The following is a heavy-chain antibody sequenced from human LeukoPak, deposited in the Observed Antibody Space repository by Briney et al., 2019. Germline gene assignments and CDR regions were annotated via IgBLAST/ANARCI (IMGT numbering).Heavy chain of an antibody. D-gene: IGHD2-15*01. CDR1: GYTFYTHG. CDR3: ARAGAVVDNWFDP. V-gene: IGHV1-18*01. J-gene: IGHJ5*02. Sequence: GAPGKVSLKASGYTFYTHGIPWVRPAPGQGVGLVGWISGYNGKTKYAQKLQDRVTMTTDTSTTTAYMELRSLTSDDTAVYYCARAGAVVDNWFDPWGQGTLVTVSS. CDR2: ISGYNGKT.